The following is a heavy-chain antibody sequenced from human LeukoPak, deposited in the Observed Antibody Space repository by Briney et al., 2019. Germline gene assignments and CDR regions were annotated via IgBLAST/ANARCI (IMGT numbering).Heavy chain of an antibody. CDR3: ARVHCSSTSCYRGHFDY. CDR2: ISSSGSTI. V-gene: IGHV3-11*01. J-gene: IGHJ4*02. CDR1: GFTFSDYY. Sequence: GGSLRLSCAASGFTFSDYYMSWXXQAPGKXLXWVXXISSSGSTIYYADSVKGRFTISRDNAKNSLYLQMNSLRAEDTAVYYCARVHCSSTSCYRGHFDYWGQGTLVTVSS. D-gene: IGHD2-2*02.